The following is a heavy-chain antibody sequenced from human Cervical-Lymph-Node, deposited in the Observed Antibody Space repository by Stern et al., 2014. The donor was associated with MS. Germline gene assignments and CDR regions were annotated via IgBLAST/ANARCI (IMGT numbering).Heavy chain of an antibody. D-gene: IGHD3-3*01. CDR2: INPSVGST. V-gene: IGHV1-46*01. CDR1: GYTLTNYH. J-gene: IGHJ4*02. CDR3: ARDRGLYNFWSGYLGYYFDY. Sequence: VQLLESGAEVKKPGDSVKVSCEASGYTLTNYHMLWVRQLPGQGVERVGIINPSVGSTTHAQKFQGRVTVTRDTSTNTVYMELNSLRSEDTAVYYCARDRGLYNFWSGYLGYYFDYWGQGTLVTVSS.